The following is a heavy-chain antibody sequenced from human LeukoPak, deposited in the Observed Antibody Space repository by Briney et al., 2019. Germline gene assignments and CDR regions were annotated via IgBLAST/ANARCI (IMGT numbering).Heavy chain of an antibody. CDR3: ARAFGGDTDY. D-gene: IGHD3-10*01. J-gene: IGHJ4*02. Sequence: KPSETLSLTCSVSGASIRSYYWTWIRQPAGKGLEWLGRIYTSGSSKYNPSLKSRVTMSLDTSKNQFSLKLFYVTAADTAVYYCARAFGGDTDYWGQGTLVTVSS. CDR1: GASIRSYY. CDR2: IYTSGSS. V-gene: IGHV4-4*07.